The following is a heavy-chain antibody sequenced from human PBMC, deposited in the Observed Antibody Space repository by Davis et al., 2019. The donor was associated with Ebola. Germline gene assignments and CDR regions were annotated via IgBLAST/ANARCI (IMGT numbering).Heavy chain of an antibody. J-gene: IGHJ4*02. CDR3: AYGDYGDVAAARAFDY. Sequence: GESLKISCAASGLTFSNYAMSWVRQAPGKGLEWVSLISGSGVTTYYADSVKGRFTISRDNSKNTLYLQMNSLRAEDTAVYYCAYGDYGDVAAARAFDYWGQGTLVTVSS. CDR2: ISGSGVTT. CDR1: GLTFSNYA. V-gene: IGHV3-23*01. D-gene: IGHD4-17*01.